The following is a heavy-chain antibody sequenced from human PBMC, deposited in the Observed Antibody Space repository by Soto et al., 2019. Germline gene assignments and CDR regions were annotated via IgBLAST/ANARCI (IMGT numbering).Heavy chain of an antibody. CDR3: ARVLRVRFGESNWLDP. Sequence: PSETLSLTCTVSGGSISSYYWSWIRQPPGKGLEWIGYIYYSGSTNYNPSLKSRVTISVDTSKNQFSLKLSSVTAADTAVYYCARVLRVRFGESNWLDPWGQGTLVTVYS. V-gene: IGHV4-59*01. CDR1: GGSISSYY. CDR2: IYYSGST. D-gene: IGHD3-10*01. J-gene: IGHJ5*02.